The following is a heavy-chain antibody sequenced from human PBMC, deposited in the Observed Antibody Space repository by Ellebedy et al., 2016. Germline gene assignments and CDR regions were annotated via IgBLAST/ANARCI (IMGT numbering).Heavy chain of an antibody. CDR3: ARERQWLVRHFMDV. J-gene: IGHJ6*03. CDR1: GGSMSSYY. CDR2: IYHGGNT. Sequence: SETLSLTCTVSGGSMSSYYWTWIRQSPGKKLEWIGYIYHGGNTNYNPSLKSRATISVDTSKNQFSLTVTSVTAADTAVYYCARERQWLVRHFMDVWGKGTTVVVSS. V-gene: IGHV4-59*12. D-gene: IGHD6-19*01.